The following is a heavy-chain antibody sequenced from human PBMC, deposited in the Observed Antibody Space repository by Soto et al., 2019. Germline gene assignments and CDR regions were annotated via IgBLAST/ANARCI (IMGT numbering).Heavy chain of an antibody. D-gene: IGHD3-22*01. J-gene: IGHJ3*02. CDR2: ISAYNGNT. CDR1: GYTFTRYG. Sequence: RASVNVSCKASGYTFTRYGISWVRQAPGQGLEWMGWISAYNGNTNYAQKLQGRVTITTDTSTSTAYMELRSLRSDDTAVYYCARNEYYDSSGYYEAAFDIWGQGTMVTVSS. V-gene: IGHV1-18*01. CDR3: ARNEYYDSSGYYEAAFDI.